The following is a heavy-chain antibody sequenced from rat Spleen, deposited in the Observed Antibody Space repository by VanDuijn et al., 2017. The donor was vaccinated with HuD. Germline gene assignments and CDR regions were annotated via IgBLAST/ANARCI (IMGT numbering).Heavy chain of an antibody. D-gene: IGHD1-12*02. J-gene: IGHJ2*01. Sequence: EVQLVESGGGLVQPGRSMKLSCAASGFIFSDHYVAWVRQAPGKGLEWVASITNASGRTYYPDSVKGRFTISRDTAQNTLYLQMNSLRSEDTATYYCATQDYDGTYYYGWFAYWGQGVMVTVSS. V-gene: IGHV5-25*01. CDR3: ATQDYDGTYYYGWFAY. CDR2: ITNASGRT. CDR1: GFIFSDHY.